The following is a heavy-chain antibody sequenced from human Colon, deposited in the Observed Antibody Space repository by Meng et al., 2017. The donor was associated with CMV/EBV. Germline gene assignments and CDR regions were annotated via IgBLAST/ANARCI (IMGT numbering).Heavy chain of an antibody. D-gene: IGHD3-10*01. V-gene: IGHV1-69*10. CDR3: ASSPTGMGGLDH. CDR2: VIPMVGIA. CDR1: GDTLRSYA. Sequence: SCQASGDTLRSYAISWVRQAPGQGPEWMGGVIPMVGIANYAQKFQGRVTITADNFTRTAYMNLSSLTSEDTAIYYCASSPTGMGGLDHWGQGTLVTVSS. J-gene: IGHJ4*02.